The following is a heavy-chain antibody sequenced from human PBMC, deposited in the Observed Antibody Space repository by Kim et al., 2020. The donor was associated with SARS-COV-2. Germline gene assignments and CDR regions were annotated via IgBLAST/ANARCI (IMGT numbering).Heavy chain of an antibody. V-gene: IGHV1-8*01. CDR1: GYTFTSYD. CDR3: ARGRAGPSMIVVVIIYYYYYMDV. D-gene: IGHD3-22*01. Sequence: ASVKVSCKASGYTFTSYDINWVRQATGQGLEWMGWMNPNSGNTGYAQKFQGRVTMTRNTSISTAYMELSSLRSEDTAVYYCARGRAGPSMIVVVIIYYYYYMDVWGKGTTVTVSS. CDR2: MNPNSGNT. J-gene: IGHJ6*03.